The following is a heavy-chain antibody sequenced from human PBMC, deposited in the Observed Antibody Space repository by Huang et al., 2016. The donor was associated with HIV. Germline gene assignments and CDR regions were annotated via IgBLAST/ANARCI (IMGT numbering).Heavy chain of an antibody. Sequence: QVQLHQWGAGLLKPSETLSLTCAVYGGSLSGDYWSWIRQPPGKGLEWIGEINHSGRTNYNPSLKIRVSVSVDMSNNQFSLKLSSVIAADTAMYYCARNYDSSGYDAFDIWGQGTMVIVSS. CDR1: GGSLSGDY. CDR3: ARNYDSSGYDAFDI. CDR2: INHSGRT. D-gene: IGHD3-22*01. J-gene: IGHJ3*02. V-gene: IGHV4-34*01.